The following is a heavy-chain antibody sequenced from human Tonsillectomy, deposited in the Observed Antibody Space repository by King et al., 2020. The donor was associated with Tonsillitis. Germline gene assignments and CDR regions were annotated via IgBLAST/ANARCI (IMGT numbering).Heavy chain of an antibody. J-gene: IGHJ6*02. CDR2: ISGSGGST. V-gene: IGHV3-23*04. CDR1: GFTFSSYA. Sequence: VQLVESGGGLIQPGGSLRLSCAASGFTFSSYAMNWVRQAPGKGLEWVSGISGSGGSTYYTDSVEGRFAISRANSKNTLYLQMNSLRAENTAVYYCAKDRGFWSPHGMDVWGQGTTVTVSS. D-gene: IGHD3-3*01. CDR3: AKDRGFWSPHGMDV.